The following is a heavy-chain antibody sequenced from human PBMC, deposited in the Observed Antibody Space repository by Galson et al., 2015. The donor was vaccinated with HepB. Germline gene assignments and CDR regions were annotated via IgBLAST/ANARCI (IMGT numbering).Heavy chain of an antibody. CDR2: TYYRSKWYS. Sequence: CAISGDSVSSNRAAWNWIRQSPSRGLEWLGRTYYRSKWYSDYAVSVKSRITINSDTSKNQFSLQMNSVTPEDTAVYYCARSTKSYSSLRHHHYYYGMDVWGQGTTVTVSS. D-gene: IGHD6-13*01. CDR1: GDSVSSNRAA. V-gene: IGHV6-1*01. CDR3: ARSTKSYSSLRHHHYYYGMDV. J-gene: IGHJ6*02.